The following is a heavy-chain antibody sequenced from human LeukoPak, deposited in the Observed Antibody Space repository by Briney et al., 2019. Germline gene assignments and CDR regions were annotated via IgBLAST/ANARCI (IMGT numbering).Heavy chain of an antibody. CDR1: GFTFSSYA. J-gene: IGHJ3*02. CDR3: AKDSAAHWNAGRFDAFDI. D-gene: IGHD1-1*01. CDR2: ISGSGGST. Sequence: GGSLRLSCAASGFTFSSYAMSWVRQAPGKGLEWVSAISGSGGSTYYADSVKGRFTISRDNSENTLYLQMNSLRAEDTAVYYCAKDSAAHWNAGRFDAFDIWGQGTMVTVSS. V-gene: IGHV3-23*01.